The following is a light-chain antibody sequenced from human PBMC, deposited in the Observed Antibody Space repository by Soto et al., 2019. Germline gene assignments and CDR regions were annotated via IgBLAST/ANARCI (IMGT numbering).Light chain of an antibody. CDR3: QKYNRAPWT. CDR2: AAS. V-gene: IGKV1-27*01. CDR1: QGVSNF. J-gene: IGKJ1*01. Sequence: DIQMTQSPSSLSASVGDRVTITCRASQGVSNFLAWYQQRPGKVPKLLIYAASTLQSGVPSRFSGSGSGTDFTLTISSLQPEDGATYYCQKYNRAPWTFGQGTKVEIK.